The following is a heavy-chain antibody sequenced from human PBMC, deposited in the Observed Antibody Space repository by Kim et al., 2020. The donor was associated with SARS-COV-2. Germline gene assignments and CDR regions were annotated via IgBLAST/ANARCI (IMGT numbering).Heavy chain of an antibody. V-gene: IGHV3-23*01. CDR3: AKDWGESYYDILTGYYLSNAVDT. J-gene: IGHJ3*02. D-gene: IGHD3-9*01. CDR2: ISGSGGST. Sequence: GGSLRLSCAASGFTFSSYAMSWVRQAPGKGLEWVSAISGSGGSTYYADSVKGRFTISRDNSKNTLYLQMNSLRAEDTAVYYCAKDWGESYYDILTGYYLSNAVDTWGERKMVTVSS. CDR1: GFTFSSYA.